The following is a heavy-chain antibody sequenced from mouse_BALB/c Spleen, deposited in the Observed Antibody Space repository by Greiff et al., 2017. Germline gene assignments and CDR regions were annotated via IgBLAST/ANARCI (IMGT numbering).Heavy chain of an antibody. CDR3: ARGLRLQDYYAMDY. CDR1: GFSLTSYG. D-gene: IGHD1-2*01. Sequence: QVQLQQSGPGLVAPSQSLSLTCTVSGFSLTSYGVHWVRQPPGKGLEWLGVIWAGGSTNYNSALMSRLSISKDNSKSQVFLKMNSLQTDDTAMYYCARGLRLQDYYAMDYWGQGTSVTVSS. CDR2: IWAGGST. J-gene: IGHJ4*01. V-gene: IGHV2-9*02.